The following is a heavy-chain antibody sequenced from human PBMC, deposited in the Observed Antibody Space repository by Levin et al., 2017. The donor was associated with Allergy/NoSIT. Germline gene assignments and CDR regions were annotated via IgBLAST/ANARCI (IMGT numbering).Heavy chain of an antibody. CDR1: GGSINRTSYY. D-gene: IGHD6-13*01. CDR3: AREGGMDRAFDI. CDR2: IYYGGTT. V-gene: IGHV4-39*07. Sequence: SQTLSLPCTVSGGSINRTSYYWGWVRQPPGKGREWIGSIYYGGTTYYNPSLKRRVTISVDTSKNQFSLKLSSVTAADTAVYYCAREGGMDRAFDIWGQGTMVTVSS. J-gene: IGHJ3*02.